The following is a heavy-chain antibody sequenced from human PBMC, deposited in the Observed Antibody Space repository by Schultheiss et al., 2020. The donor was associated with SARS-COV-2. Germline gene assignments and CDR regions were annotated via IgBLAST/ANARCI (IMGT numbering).Heavy chain of an antibody. CDR2: INPNSGGT. CDR3: ARGLDYYDSSGYYQDAFDI. J-gene: IGHJ3*02. V-gene: IGHV1-2*04. Sequence: ASVKVSCKASGYTFTSYAMHWVRQAPGQRLEWMGWINPNSGGTNYAQKFQGWVTMTRDTSISTAYMELSRLRSDDTAVYYCARGLDYYDSSGYYQDAFDIWGQGTMVTVSS. D-gene: IGHD3-22*01. CDR1: GYTFTSYA.